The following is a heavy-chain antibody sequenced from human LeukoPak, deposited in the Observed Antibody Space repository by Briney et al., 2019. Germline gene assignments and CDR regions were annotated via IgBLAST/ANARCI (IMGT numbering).Heavy chain of an antibody. D-gene: IGHD4-17*01. Sequence: GRSLRLSCAASGFIFSSYGMHWVRQAPGKGLEWVAVIWYDGSNKYYADSVKGRFTISRDNSKNTLYLQMNSLRAEDTAVYYCARNDYGDYEDYYGMDVWGQGTTVTVSS. V-gene: IGHV3-33*01. J-gene: IGHJ6*02. CDR3: ARNDYGDYEDYYGMDV. CDR1: GFIFSSYG. CDR2: IWYDGSNK.